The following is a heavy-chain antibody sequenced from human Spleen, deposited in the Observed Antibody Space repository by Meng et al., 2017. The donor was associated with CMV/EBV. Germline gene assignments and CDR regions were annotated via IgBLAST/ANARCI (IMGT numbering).Heavy chain of an antibody. J-gene: IGHJ4*02. CDR1: GFTVSSNY. Sequence: GGSLRLSCAASGFTVSSNYMSWVRQAPGKGLEWVSVIYSGGSTYYADSVKGRFTISRDNSKNTLYLQMNSLRAEDTAVYYCARVRAYNWNYYFDYWGQGTLVTVSS. V-gene: IGHV3-53*01. CDR3: ARVRAYNWNYYFDY. CDR2: IYSGGST. D-gene: IGHD1-7*01.